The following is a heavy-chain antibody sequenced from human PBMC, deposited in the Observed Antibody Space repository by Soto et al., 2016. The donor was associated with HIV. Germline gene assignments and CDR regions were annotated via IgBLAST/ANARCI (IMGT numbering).Heavy chain of an antibody. J-gene: IGHJ5*02. D-gene: IGHD3-16*01. Sequence: EVQLVESGGGLVKPGGSLRLSCAASGFSFSKAWMSWVRQPPGKGLEWVGRIKSKTDGGSTDYAAPVKGRFTISRDDSKNTLYLQMNSLKAEDTAVYYCTTHLYPTWGQGTLVTVSS. V-gene: IGHV3-15*01. CDR2: IKSKTDGGST. CDR1: GFSFSKAW. CDR3: TTHLYPT.